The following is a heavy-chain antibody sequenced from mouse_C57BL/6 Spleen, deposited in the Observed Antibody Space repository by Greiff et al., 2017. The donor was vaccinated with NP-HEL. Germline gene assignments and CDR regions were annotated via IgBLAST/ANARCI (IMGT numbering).Heavy chain of an antibody. CDR3: VREELTADY. CDR1: GYTFTSYL. CDR2: IDPCGSYT. J-gene: IGHJ2*01. V-gene: IGHV1-50*01. D-gene: IGHD4-1*01. Sequence: QVQLKQPGAELVKPGASVKLSCKASGYTFTSYLIEWVKQRPGQGLEWIGVIDPCGSYTNYNQKFKGKATLTVDTSSSTAYMQLNSLTCEDTAVYSCVREELTADYWGQGTTLTVSS.